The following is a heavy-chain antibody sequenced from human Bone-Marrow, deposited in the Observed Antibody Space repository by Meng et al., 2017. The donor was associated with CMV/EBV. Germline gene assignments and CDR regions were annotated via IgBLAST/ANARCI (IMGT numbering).Heavy chain of an antibody. D-gene: IGHD3-3*01. CDR1: GFTFSSYW. V-gene: IGHV3-7*03. J-gene: IGHJ6*02. CDR3: ARDRSYYDFWSGYYPDYYYYGMDV. CDR2: IKQDGSEK. Sequence: GESLKISCAASGFTFSSYWMSWVRQAPGKGLEWVANIKQDGSEKYYVDSVKGRFTISRDNAKNSLYLQMNSLRAEDTAVYYCARDRSYYDFWSGYYPDYYYYGMDVWGQGTTVTVSS.